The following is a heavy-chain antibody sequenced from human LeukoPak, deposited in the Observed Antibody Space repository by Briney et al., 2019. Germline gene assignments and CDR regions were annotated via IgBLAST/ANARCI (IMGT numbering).Heavy chain of an antibody. CDR2: ISAYNGNT. CDR3: ARGCHCSSASCYISSPLCYMDV. J-gene: IGHJ6*03. Sequence: ASVKVSCKASGYTFTSYGISWVRQAPGQGLEWMGWISAYNGNTSYAQKLQGRVTMTTDTSASTAYMELRSLGSDDTAVYYCARGCHCSSASCYISSPLCYMDVWGKGTTVTVSS. CDR1: GYTFTSYG. V-gene: IGHV1-18*01. D-gene: IGHD2-2*02.